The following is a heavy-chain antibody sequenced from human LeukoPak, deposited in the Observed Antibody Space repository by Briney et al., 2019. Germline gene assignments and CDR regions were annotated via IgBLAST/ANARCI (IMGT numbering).Heavy chain of an antibody. J-gene: IGHJ4*02. CDR3: ARLEYYYVSGNYYKLFDY. CDR2: ISGSSGRT. V-gene: IGHV3-23*01. Sequence: PGGSLRLSCTASGFTFNTYAMNWVRQAPGKGLDWVSSISGSSGRTYYADSVKGRFTISRDNAKNSLYLQMNSLRDEDTAVYYCARLEYYYVSGNYYKLFDYWGQGTLVTVCS. D-gene: IGHD3-10*01. CDR1: GFTFNTYA.